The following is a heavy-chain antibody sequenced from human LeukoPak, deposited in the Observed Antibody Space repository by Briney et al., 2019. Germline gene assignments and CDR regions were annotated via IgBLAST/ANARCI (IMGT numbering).Heavy chain of an antibody. V-gene: IGHV3-30*02. CDR2: IRYDGSNK. D-gene: IGHD3-22*01. J-gene: IGHJ4*02. CDR3: AKNLYYYDSSGHLFDY. Sequence: PGGSLRLSCAASGFTFSSYGMDWVRQAPGKGLEWVAFIRYDGSNKYYADAVKGRFTISRDNSKNTLYLQMNSLRAEDTAVYYCAKNLYYYDSSGHLFDYWGQGTLVTVSS. CDR1: GFTFSSYG.